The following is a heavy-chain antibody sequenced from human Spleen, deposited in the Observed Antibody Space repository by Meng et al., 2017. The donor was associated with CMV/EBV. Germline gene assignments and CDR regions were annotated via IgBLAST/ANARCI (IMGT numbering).Heavy chain of an antibody. CDR1: GGSLSGYL. CDR3: ARDCVHQRKQLPPPYYYGMDV. J-gene: IGHJ6*02. CDR2: IAQSGNT. Sequence: GSLRLSCAVSGGSLSGYLWSWIRQPPGKGLQWIGEIAQSGNTDYNPSLKGRLTISIDTSKTQFSLKLSSVTAADTAVYYCARDCVHQRKQLPPPYYYGMDVWGQGTTVTVSS. V-gene: IGHV4-34*01. D-gene: IGHD6-13*01.